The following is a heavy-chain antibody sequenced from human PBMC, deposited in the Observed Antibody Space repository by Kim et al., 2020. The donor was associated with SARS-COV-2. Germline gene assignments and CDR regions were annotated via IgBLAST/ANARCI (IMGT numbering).Heavy chain of an antibody. CDR1: GFTFSSYG. D-gene: IGHD3-16*01. V-gene: IGHV3-33*05. J-gene: IGHJ4*02. CDR2: ISYDGSNK. Sequence: GGSLRLSCAASGFTFSSYGMHWVRQAPGKGLEWVAVISYDGSNKYYADSVKGRFTISRDNSKNTLYLQMNSLRAEDTAVYYCARSRDGYQGEEIFDYWGQGTLVTVSS. CDR3: ARSRDGYQGEEIFDY.